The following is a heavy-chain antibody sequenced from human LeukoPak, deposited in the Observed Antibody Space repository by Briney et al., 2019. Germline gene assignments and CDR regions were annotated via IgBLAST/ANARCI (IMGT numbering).Heavy chain of an antibody. V-gene: IGHV3-9*01. CDR2: ISWNSGSI. Sequence: PGRSLRLSCAASGFTFDDYAMHWVRQAPGKGLEWVSGISWNSGSIGYADSVKGRFTISRDNAKNSLYLQMNSLRAEDTALYYCAKSLSDFWRGAIDYGGRGTLVTFPS. D-gene: IGHD3-3*01. CDR1: GFTFDDYA. J-gene: IGHJ4*02. CDR3: AKSLSDFWRGAIDY.